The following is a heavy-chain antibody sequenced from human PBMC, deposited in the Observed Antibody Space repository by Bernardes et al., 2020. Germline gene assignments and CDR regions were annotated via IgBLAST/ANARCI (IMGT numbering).Heavy chain of an antibody. D-gene: IGHD3-3*01. CDR3: ARESTIFGVVHYYYMDV. CDR1: GFTFSSYS. Sequence: GGSLRLSCAASGFTFSSYSMNWVRQAPGKGLEWVSSISSSSSYIYYADSVKGRFTISRDNAKNSLYLQMNSLRAEDTAVYYCARESTIFGVVHYYYMDVWGKGTTVTVSS. V-gene: IGHV3-21*01. CDR2: ISSSSSYI. J-gene: IGHJ6*03.